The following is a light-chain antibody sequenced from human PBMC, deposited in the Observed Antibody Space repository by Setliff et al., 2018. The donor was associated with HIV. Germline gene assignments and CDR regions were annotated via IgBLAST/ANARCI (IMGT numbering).Light chain of an antibody. CDR1: RSDVGAYNS. CDR3: DSYTSTGIYV. V-gene: IGLV2-14*03. CDR2: DVS. J-gene: IGLJ1*01. Sequence: SVLTQPASVSGSPGQVITVSCTGTRSDVGAYNSVSWFQQHPGRAPKLIIFDVSSRPSGVSNRFSGSKFGNTASLTISGLQTEDEADYYCDSYTSTGIYVFGTGTKVTV.